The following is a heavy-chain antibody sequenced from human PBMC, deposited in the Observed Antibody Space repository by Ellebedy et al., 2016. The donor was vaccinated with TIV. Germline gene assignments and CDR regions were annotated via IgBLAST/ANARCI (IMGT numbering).Heavy chain of an antibody. V-gene: IGHV1-69*06. CDR1: GGTFSSYA. CDR3: ARGIAAAGMAPWGFFNWFDP. J-gene: IGHJ5*02. Sequence: SVKVSCXASGGTFSSYAISWVRQAPGQGLEWMGGIIPIFGTANYAQKFQGRVTITADKSTSTAYMELSSLRSEDTAVYYCARGIAAAGMAPWGFFNWFDPWGQGTLVTVSS. D-gene: IGHD6-13*01. CDR2: IIPIFGTA.